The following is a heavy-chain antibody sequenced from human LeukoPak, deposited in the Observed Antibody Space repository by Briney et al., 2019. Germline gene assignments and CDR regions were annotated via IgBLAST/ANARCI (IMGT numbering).Heavy chain of an antibody. D-gene: IGHD6-13*01. Sequence: PSGTLSLTCAVSGGSISSSNWWSWVRQPPGKGLEWIGEIYHSGSTNYNPSLKSRVTISVDKSKNQFSLKLSSVTAADTAVYYCARTPIAAAGPDAFDIWGQGTMVTVSS. CDR2: IYHSGST. CDR3: ARTPIAAAGPDAFDI. CDR1: GGSISSSNW. V-gene: IGHV4-4*02. J-gene: IGHJ3*02.